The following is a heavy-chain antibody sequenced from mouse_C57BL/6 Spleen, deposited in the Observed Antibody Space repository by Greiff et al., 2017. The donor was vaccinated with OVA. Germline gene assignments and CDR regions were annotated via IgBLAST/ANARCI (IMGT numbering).Heavy chain of an antibody. V-gene: IGHV5-6*01. CDR3: ARDGYYGSSYNYAMDY. D-gene: IGHD1-1*01. Sequence: EVQRVESGGDLVKPGGSLKLSCAASGFTFSSYGMSWVRQTPDKRLEWVATISSGGSYTYYPDSVKGRFTISRDNAKNTLYLQMSSLKSEDTAMYYCARDGYYGSSYNYAMDYWGQGTSVTVSS. J-gene: IGHJ4*01. CDR1: GFTFSSYG. CDR2: ISSGGSYT.